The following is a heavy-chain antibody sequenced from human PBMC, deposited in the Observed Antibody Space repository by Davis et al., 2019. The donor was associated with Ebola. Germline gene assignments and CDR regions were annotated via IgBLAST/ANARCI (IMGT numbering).Heavy chain of an antibody. J-gene: IGHJ4*02. CDR3: AKDGGLPLMLLWFGGYFDY. CDR2: ISSSGSTI. Sequence: GESLKISCAASGFTFSDYYMSWIRQAPGKGLEWVSYISSSGSTIYYADSVKGRFTISRDNAKNSLYLQMNSLRAEDTAVYYCAKDGGLPLMLLWFGGYFDYWGQGTLVTVSS. D-gene: IGHD3-10*01. V-gene: IGHV3-11*01. CDR1: GFTFSDYY.